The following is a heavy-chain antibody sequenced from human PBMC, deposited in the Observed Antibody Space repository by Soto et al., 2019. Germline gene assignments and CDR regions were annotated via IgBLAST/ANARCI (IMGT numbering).Heavy chain of an antibody. CDR3: ARCVNMCFDY. V-gene: IGHV4-4*07. CDR1: GVSVNTYC. J-gene: IGHJ4*02. Sequence: LSLTCTVSGVSVNTYCWSWVRQPAGRRPEWIGRIFPSGSTSYDPSLNSRVTMSLDTSKNQFSLNLNSVTAADTAVYYCARCVNMCFDYWGQGIPVTVSS. D-gene: IGHD3-10*02. CDR2: IFPSGST.